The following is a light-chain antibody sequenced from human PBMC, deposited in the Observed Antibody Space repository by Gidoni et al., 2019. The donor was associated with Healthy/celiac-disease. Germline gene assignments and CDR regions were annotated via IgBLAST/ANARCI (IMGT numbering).Light chain of an antibody. CDR3: QQRSNWPPGLT. J-gene: IGKJ4*01. V-gene: IGKV3-11*01. CDR1: QSVSSY. CDR2: DAS. Sequence: EIVLTQSPATLSLSPGERATLSCRASQSVSSYLAWYQQKPGQAPRLLIYDASNRATGIPARLSGSGSGTDFTLTISSLEPEDLAVYYCQQRSNWPPGLTFGGGTKVEIK.